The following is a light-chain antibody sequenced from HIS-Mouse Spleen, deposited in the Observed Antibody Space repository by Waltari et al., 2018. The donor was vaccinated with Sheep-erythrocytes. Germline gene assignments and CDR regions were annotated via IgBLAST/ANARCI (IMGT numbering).Light chain of an antibody. J-gene: IGLJ1*01. CDR1: SCAVLVHNY. V-gene: IGLV2-11*01. Sequence: HSALTPPRPVSGSPGQSVPISRSGTSCAVLVHNYASWYQQHPGKAPKLMIYDVSKRPSGVPDRFYGSKSGNTASLTISGLQAEDEADYYCCSYAGSYNHVFATGTKVTVL. CDR3: CSYAGSYNHV. CDR2: DVS.